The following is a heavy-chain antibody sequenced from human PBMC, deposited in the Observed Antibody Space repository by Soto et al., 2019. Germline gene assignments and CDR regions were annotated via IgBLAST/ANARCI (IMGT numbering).Heavy chain of an antibody. V-gene: IGHV3-13*01. D-gene: IGHD1-26*01. Sequence: EVQLVESGGGLVQPGGSLRLSCAASGFTFSSYDMHWVRQATGKGLEWVSAIGTAGDTYYPGSVKGRFTISRENAKNSLYLQMDGLGAEDTAVYYCARGRDSGSYERGFDYWGQGTLVTVSS. J-gene: IGHJ4*02. CDR1: GFTFSSYD. CDR2: IGTAGDT. CDR3: ARGRDSGSYERGFDY.